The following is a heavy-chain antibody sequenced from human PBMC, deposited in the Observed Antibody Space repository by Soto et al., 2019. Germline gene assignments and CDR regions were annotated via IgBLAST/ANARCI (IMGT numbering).Heavy chain of an antibody. Sequence: QVQLVQSGAEVKKPGASVKVSCKESGSNFFTSYYIHWVRQAPGQGLEWRGIINPTGSKTNYSERFQGRLTLTRDTSTSTDYMELSSLTSEDTAVYFCARDTGGDHDAFDIWGQGTMVTVSS. CDR1: GSNFFTSYY. V-gene: IGHV1-46*01. D-gene: IGHD2-8*02. CDR3: ARDTGGDHDAFDI. J-gene: IGHJ3*02. CDR2: INPTGSKT.